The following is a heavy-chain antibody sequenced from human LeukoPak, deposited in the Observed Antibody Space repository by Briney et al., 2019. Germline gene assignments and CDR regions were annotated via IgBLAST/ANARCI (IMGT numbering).Heavy chain of an antibody. CDR3: ARDPVEWELQLDY. J-gene: IGHJ4*02. Sequence: PGGSLRLSCAASGFTFSNYWMGWVHQAPGKRLEWVANMNIDGSEKYYADSVKGRFSISRDNARNSVYLQMASLRVEDTAVYYCARDPVEWELQLDYWGQGTLVTVSS. V-gene: IGHV3-7*01. CDR2: MNIDGSEK. D-gene: IGHD1-26*01. CDR1: GFTFSNYW.